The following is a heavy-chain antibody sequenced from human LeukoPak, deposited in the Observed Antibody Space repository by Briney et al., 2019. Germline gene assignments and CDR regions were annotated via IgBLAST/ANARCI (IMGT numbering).Heavy chain of an antibody. CDR1: GFTFSSYA. Sequence: PGGSLRLSCAASGFTFSSYAMSRVRQAPGKGLEWVSAISGSGGSTYYADSVKGRFTISRDNSKNTLYLQMNSLRAEDTAVYYCAIYISSGWYHSFDYWGQGTLVTVSS. CDR3: AIYISSGWYHSFDY. CDR2: ISGSGGST. J-gene: IGHJ4*02. D-gene: IGHD6-19*01. V-gene: IGHV3-23*01.